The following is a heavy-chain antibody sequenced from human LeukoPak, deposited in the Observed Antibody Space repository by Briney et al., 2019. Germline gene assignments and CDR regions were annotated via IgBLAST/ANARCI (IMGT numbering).Heavy chain of an antibody. Sequence: GGSLRLSCAASGFTFSSYAMHWVRQAPGKGLEYVSAISSNGGSTYYANSVKGRFTISRDNSKNTLYLQMGSVRAEDTAVYYCARVEVTSGSIDYWGRGTLVTVSS. CDR2: ISSNGGST. D-gene: IGHD3-10*01. CDR1: GFTFSSYA. J-gene: IGHJ4*02. CDR3: ARVEVTSGSIDY. V-gene: IGHV3-64*01.